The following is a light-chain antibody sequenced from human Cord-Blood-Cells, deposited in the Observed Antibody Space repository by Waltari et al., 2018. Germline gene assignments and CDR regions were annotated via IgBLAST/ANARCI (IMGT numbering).Light chain of an antibody. CDR1: QSVLYSSNNKNY. V-gene: IGKV4-1*01. CDR2: WAS. Sequence: DIVMTQSPDSLAVSLGERATTNCKSSQSVLYSSNNKNYLAWYQQKPGQPPKLLIYWASTRESGVPDRFSGSGSGTDFTLTISSLQAEDVAVYYCQQYYSTPYTFGQGTQLEIK. CDR3: QQYYSTPYT. J-gene: IGKJ2*01.